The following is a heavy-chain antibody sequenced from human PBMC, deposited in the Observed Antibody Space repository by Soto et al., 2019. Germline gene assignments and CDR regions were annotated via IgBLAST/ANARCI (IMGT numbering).Heavy chain of an antibody. CDR1: RFTFSNYA. CDR2: ISDSGGST. D-gene: IGHD2-15*01. J-gene: IGHJ4*02. V-gene: IGHV3-23*01. Sequence: PGGSLRLSCAASRFTFSNYAMSWVRQAPRKGLERVSGISDSGGSTYYADSVKGRFTISRDNSKNTLYLQMNNLRAEDTALYYCAKDVSYGGKRPYYFDYWGQGTLVTVSS. CDR3: AKDVSYGGKRPYYFDY.